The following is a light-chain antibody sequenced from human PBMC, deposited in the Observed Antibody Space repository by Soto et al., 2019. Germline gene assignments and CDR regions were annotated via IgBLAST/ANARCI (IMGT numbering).Light chain of an antibody. V-gene: IGKV1-39*01. CDR1: QSISTD. J-gene: IGKJ2*01. CDR3: QQSHSTPYT. CDR2: GVS. Sequence: DIQMTQSPPSLSASVGDRVTITCRASQSISTDLNWYQHKSGKAPKLLIYGVSRLQSGVPSRFSGSGSGTDFTLAISNLQPEDFATYVCQQSHSTPYTFGQGTKLEIK.